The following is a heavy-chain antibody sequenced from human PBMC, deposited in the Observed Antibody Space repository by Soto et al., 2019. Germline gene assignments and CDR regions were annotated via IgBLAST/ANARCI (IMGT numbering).Heavy chain of an antibody. CDR3: AKDVTMIVVVITHFDY. V-gene: IGHV3-23*01. CDR1: GFTFSSYA. Sequence: GGSLRLSCAASGFTFSSYAMSWVRQAPGKGLEWVSAISGSGGSTYYADSVKGRFTISRDNSKNTLYLQMNSLRAEDTAVYYCAKDVTMIVVVITHFDYWGQGTLVTVYS. J-gene: IGHJ4*02. CDR2: ISGSGGST. D-gene: IGHD3-22*01.